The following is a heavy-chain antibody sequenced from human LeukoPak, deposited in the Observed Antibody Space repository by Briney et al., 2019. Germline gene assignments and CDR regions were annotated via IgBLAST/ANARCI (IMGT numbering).Heavy chain of an antibody. Sequence: AGGSLRLSCSVSGLTFSSSDMHWVRQAPGKALEYVSAITFHGRDTYYADSVNGRFTISRDNSKDTLYLQMSNLRPEDTAIYYYVKVGISTYDHWGQGTLVTVAS. CDR3: VKVGISTYDH. D-gene: IGHD2/OR15-2a*01. CDR2: ITFHGRDT. V-gene: IGHV3-64D*06. CDR1: GLTFSSSD. J-gene: IGHJ4*02.